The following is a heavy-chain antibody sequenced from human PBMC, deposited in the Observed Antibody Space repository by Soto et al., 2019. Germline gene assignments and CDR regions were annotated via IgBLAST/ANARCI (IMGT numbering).Heavy chain of an antibody. CDR2: VSFDGSHK. CDR3: AKLGDAVSGYFDF. CDR1: GFTFSSYA. Sequence: GSLRLSCAASGFTFSSYAIHWVRQAPGKGLEWVADVSFDGSHKTYAVPVRGRFTISRDNSKKTVYLQMNSLRAEDTALYYCAKLGDAVSGYFDFWGQGTQVTVS. J-gene: IGHJ5*01. V-gene: IGHV3-30*18. D-gene: IGHD3-3*01.